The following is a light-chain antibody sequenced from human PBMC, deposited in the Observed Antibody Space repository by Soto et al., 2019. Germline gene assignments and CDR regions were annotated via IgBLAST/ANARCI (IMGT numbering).Light chain of an antibody. V-gene: IGKV1-39*01. CDR3: QQSYSTLT. Sequence: DIQMTQSPTSLSASVGDRVTITCRASQSINSYLNWYQQKPGKAPKLLIYAASSLQSGVPSRFTGSGSGTDFTLTISSLQPADFATYYCQQSYSTLTFGGGTKVESK. CDR2: AAS. J-gene: IGKJ4*01. CDR1: QSINSY.